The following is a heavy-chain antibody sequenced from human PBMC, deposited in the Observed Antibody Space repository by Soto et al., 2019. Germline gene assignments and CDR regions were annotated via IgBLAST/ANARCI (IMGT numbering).Heavy chain of an antibody. V-gene: IGHV1-69*12. D-gene: IGHD2-2*01. CDR3: ARHDCISSSCYYYYYYGMDV. J-gene: IGHJ6*02. Sequence: QVQLVQSGAEVKKPGSSVKVSCKASGGTFSSYAISWVRQAPGQGLEWMGGIIPIFDTANYAQKFQGRVTITADESXTTXYXELSSLRSEDTAVYYCARHDCISSSCYYYYYYGMDVWGQGTTVTVSS. CDR2: IIPIFDTA. CDR1: GGTFSSYA.